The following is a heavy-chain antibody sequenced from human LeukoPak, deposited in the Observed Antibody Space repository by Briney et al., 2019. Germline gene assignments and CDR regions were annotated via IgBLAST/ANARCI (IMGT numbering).Heavy chain of an antibody. V-gene: IGHV3-23*01. CDR3: ARDLYYSSADY. D-gene: IGHD3-10*01. CDR2: IGDNGGDT. CDR1: GFTFNNYA. J-gene: IGHJ4*02. Sequence: GGSLRLSCAASGFTFNNYAMSWVRQAPGKGLEWVSAIGDNGGDTKYAVSVKGRFTISRDNSKNTLYLQMNSLRAEDTAVYYCARDLYYSSADYWGQGTLVTVSS.